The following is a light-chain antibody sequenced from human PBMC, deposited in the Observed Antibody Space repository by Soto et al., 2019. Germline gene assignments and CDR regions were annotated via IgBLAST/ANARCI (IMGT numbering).Light chain of an antibody. CDR2: GAS. J-gene: IGKJ2*01. Sequence: EIVMTQSPATLSVSPGERATLSCRASQSVSSNLAWYQQKPGQAPRLLIYGASTRATGIPARFSGSGSGTEFTLTISSLQSEDFAVYYCQQYNKWPPVDRYTFGQGTKLEIK. V-gene: IGKV3-15*01. CDR3: QQYNKWPPVDRYT. CDR1: QSVSSN.